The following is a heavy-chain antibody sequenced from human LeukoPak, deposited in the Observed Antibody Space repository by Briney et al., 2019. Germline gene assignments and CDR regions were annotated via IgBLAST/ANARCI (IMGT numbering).Heavy chain of an antibody. CDR3: ARGVVITFGGAADY. CDR1: GYSISSGYY. V-gene: IGHV4-38-2*02. CDR2: IHHSGST. J-gene: IGHJ4*02. Sequence: SETLSLTCTVSGYSISSGYYWGWIRQPPGKGLEWIGSIHHSGSTNYNPSLKSRVTISLDTSKNQFSLKLSSVTAADTAVYYCARGVVITFGGAADYWGQGTLVTVSS. D-gene: IGHD3-16*01.